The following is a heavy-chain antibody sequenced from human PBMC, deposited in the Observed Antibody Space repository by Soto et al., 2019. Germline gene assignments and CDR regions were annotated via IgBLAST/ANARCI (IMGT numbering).Heavy chain of an antibody. V-gene: IGHV5-51*01. CDR2: IYPGDSDT. CDR1: GYSFTSYW. CDR3: ARLLYDFWSGYYTHPSPFDY. Sequence: GESLKISCKGSGYSFTSYWIGWVRQMPGEGLEWMGIIYPGDSDTRYSPSFQGQVTISADKSISTAYLQWSSLKASDTAMYYCARLLYDFWSGYYTHPSPFDYWGQGTLVTVSS. D-gene: IGHD3-3*01. J-gene: IGHJ4*02.